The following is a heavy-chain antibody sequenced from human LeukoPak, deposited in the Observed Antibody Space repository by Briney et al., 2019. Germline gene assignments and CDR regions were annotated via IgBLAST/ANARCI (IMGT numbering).Heavy chain of an antibody. CDR1: GGSFSGYY. V-gene: IGHV4-34*01. CDR2: IDQSGAT. Sequence: SETLSLTCAVYGGSFSGYYWSWIRQPPGKGLEWIGEIDQSGATTFNPSLRSRVTMSIDTSKKQISLQMTSVTAADTAVYYCARGKTLFGDFDYWGQGTLVTVSS. D-gene: IGHD3-10*01. J-gene: IGHJ4*02. CDR3: ARGKTLFGDFDY.